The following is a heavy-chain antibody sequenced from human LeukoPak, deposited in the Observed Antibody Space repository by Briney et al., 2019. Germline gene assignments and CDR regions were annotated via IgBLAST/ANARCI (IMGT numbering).Heavy chain of an antibody. D-gene: IGHD6-13*01. J-gene: IGHJ4*02. CDR2: ISYDGSNK. CDR1: GFTFSSYA. CDR3: ARGGAAGTDY. V-gene: IGHV3-30-3*01. Sequence: PGGSLRLSCAASGFTFSSYAMHWVRQAPGKGLEWVAVISYDGSNKYYADSVKGRFTISRDNSKNTLYLQMNSLRAEDTAVYYCARGGAAGTDYWGQGTLVTVSS.